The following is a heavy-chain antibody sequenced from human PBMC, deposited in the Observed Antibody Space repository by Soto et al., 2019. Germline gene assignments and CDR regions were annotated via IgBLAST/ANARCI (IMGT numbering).Heavy chain of an antibody. D-gene: IGHD2-15*01. Sequence: QVQLVQSGAEVKKPGASVKVSCKASGYTFTTFGISWVRQAAGQGLEWMGWVSTYNGDTKYAQKVQGRVTMTTDTSTSTAYMELRSLRSDDTALYYCTREYCSGAGCYNPDYWGQGTLVTVSS. V-gene: IGHV1-18*01. CDR1: GYTFTTFG. CDR2: VSTYNGDT. CDR3: TREYCSGAGCYNPDY. J-gene: IGHJ4*02.